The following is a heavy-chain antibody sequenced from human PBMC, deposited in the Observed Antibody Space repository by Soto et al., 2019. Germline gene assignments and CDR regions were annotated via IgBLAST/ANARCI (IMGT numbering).Heavy chain of an antibody. D-gene: IGHD6-6*01. CDR2: IYYSGST. CDR1: GGSISSYY. Sequence: PSETLSLTCTVSGGSISSYYWSWIRQPPGKGLECIGYIYYSGSTNYNPSLKSRVTISVDTSKNQFSLKLSSVTAADTAIYYCARNGDFTRPGCVVGWFDPWGQGTLVPVSS. J-gene: IGHJ5*02. CDR3: ARNGDFTRPGCVVGWFDP. V-gene: IGHV4-59*01.